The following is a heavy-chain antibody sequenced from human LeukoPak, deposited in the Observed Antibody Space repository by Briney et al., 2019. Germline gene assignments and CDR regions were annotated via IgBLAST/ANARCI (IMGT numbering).Heavy chain of an antibody. D-gene: IGHD6-25*01. V-gene: IGHV7-4-1*02. CDR1: GYSFTTYA. CDR3: ARVGAAAGTNSFGY. J-gene: IGHJ4*02. CDR2: INTETGNP. Sequence: ASVKVSCKASGYSFTTYAMNWVRQAPGQGLEWMGLINTETGNPTYAPGFTGRFVFSLDTSGSTTYLQINSLKAEDTAVYYCARVGAAAGTNSFGYWGQGTLVTVSS.